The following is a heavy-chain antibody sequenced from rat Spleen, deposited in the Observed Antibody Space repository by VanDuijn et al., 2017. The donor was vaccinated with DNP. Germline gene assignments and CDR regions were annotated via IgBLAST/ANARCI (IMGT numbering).Heavy chain of an antibody. Sequence: EVQLQESGPGLVKPSQSLSLTCSVTGYSITSSYRWNWIRKFPGNKMEWMGYITYSGSTNYNPSFRSRISITRDTSKNQFFLQLNSVSTEDTATYYCARWTTEGMGFDYWGQGVMVTVSS. V-gene: IGHV3-3*01. CDR2: ITYSGST. J-gene: IGHJ2*01. CDR3: ARWTTEGMGFDY. D-gene: IGHD1-11*01. CDR1: GYSITSSYR.